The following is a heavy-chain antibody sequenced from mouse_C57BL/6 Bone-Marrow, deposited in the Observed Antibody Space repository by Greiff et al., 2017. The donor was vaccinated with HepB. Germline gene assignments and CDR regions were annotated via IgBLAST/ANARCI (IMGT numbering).Heavy chain of an antibody. CDR3: TGRLLRSHYAMDY. Sequence: DVHLVESGGGLVQPGGSMKLSCVASGFTFSNYWMNWVRQSPEKGLEWVAQIRLKSDNYATHYAESVKGRFTISRDDSKSSVYLQMNNLRAEDTGIYYCTGRLLRSHYAMDYWGQGTSVTVSS. J-gene: IGHJ4*01. V-gene: IGHV6-3*01. CDR2: IRLKSDNYAT. D-gene: IGHD1-1*01. CDR1: GFTFSNYW.